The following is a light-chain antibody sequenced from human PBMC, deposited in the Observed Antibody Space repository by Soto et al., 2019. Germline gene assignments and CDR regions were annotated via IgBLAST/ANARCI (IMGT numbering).Light chain of an antibody. V-gene: IGKV4-1*01. J-gene: IGKJ1*01. CDR1: QSIFYSSNNKNY. Sequence: DIVMTQSPDSLAVSLGERATINCKSSQSIFYSSNNKNYLAWYQQRPGQPPNLLIFGASNRAPGIPDRFSGSGSGTDFTLTISRLEPEDFAVYYCQQYGSSTQTVGQGTKVDIK. CDR2: GAS. CDR3: QQYGSSTQT.